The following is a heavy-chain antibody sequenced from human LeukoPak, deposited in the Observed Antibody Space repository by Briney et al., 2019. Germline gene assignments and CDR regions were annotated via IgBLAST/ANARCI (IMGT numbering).Heavy chain of an antibody. CDR3: ARDRQLVGRDYYYYYMDV. CDR2: IIPIFGTA. J-gene: IGHJ6*03. D-gene: IGHD6-6*01. V-gene: IGHV1-69*05. CDR1: GGTFSSYA. Sequence: ASAKVSCKASGGTFSSYAISWVRQAPGQGLEWMGGIIPIFGTANYAQKFQGRVTITTDESTSTAYMELSSLRSEDTAVYYCARDRQLVGRDYYYYYMDVWGKGTTVTVSS.